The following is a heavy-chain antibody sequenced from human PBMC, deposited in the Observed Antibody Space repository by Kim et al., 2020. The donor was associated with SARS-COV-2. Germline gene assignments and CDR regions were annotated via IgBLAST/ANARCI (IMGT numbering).Heavy chain of an antibody. D-gene: IGHD2-2*01. J-gene: IGHJ4*02. CDR2: FIPIFGTA. CDR3: AREGYCSSTSCYLGY. V-gene: IGHV1-69*13. CDR1: GGTFSSYA. Sequence: SVKVSCKASGGTFSSYAISWVRQAPGQGLEWMGGFIPIFGTANYAQKFKGRVTITADESTSTAYMELSSLRSEDTAVYYCAREGYCSSTSCYLGYWGQGTLVTVSS.